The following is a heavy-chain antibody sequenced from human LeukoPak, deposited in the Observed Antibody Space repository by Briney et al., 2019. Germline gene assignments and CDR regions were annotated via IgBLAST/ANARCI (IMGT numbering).Heavy chain of an antibody. CDR1: GDSVYSNRGA. CDR2: TYYRSKWYN. V-gene: IGHV6-1*01. J-gene: IGHJ4*02. Sequence: SQTLSLTCAISGDSVYSNRGAWNWIRQSPSRGLERLGRTYYRSKWYNDYAVSVKRRIIINTDTSKNQFSLQLNSVTPEDTSVYYCASGKVTGTHSFDYWSQGTLVTVSS. D-gene: IGHD6-19*01. CDR3: ASGKVTGTHSFDY.